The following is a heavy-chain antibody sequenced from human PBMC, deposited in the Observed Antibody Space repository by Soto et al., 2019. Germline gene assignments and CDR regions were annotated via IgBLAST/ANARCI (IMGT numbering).Heavy chain of an antibody. D-gene: IGHD5-12*01. CDR3: ARDQSGYDSVWFDP. CDR2: IYYSGST. Sequence: PSETLSLTRTVSGGSISSYYWSWIRQPPGKGLEWIGYIYYSGSTNYNPSLKSRVTISVDTSKNQFSLKLSSVTAADTAVYYCARDQSGYDSVWFDPWGQGTLVTVSS. CDR1: GGSISSYY. V-gene: IGHV4-59*01. J-gene: IGHJ5*02.